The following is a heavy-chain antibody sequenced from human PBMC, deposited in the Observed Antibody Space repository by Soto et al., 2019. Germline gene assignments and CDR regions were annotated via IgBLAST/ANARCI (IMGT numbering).Heavy chain of an antibody. V-gene: IGHV3-73*01. Sequence: GGSLRLSCAASGFTFSGSAMHWVRQASGKGLEWVGRIRSKANSYATAYAASVKGRFTISRDDSKNTAYLQMNSLKTEDTAVYYCTSKGSSSSYWGQGTLVTVSS. CDR1: GFTFSGSA. CDR2: IRSKANSYAT. D-gene: IGHD6-13*01. J-gene: IGHJ4*02. CDR3: TSKGSSSSY.